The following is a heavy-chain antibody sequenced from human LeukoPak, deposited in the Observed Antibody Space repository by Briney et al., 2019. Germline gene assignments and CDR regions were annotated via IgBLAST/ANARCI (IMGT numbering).Heavy chain of an antibody. CDR2: IIPIFGTA. V-gene: IGHV1-69*13. D-gene: IGHD2-15*01. J-gene: IGHJ5*02. CDR3: ARAIRYCCGGSCYFNWFDP. CDR1: GGTFTSYA. Sequence: GASVKVSCKASGGTFTSYAISCVRQAPGQGLEWMGGIIPIFGTANYAQKFQGRVTITADESTSTAYMELSSLRSEGTAVYCWARAIRYCCGGSCYFNWFDPWGQGTLVTVSS.